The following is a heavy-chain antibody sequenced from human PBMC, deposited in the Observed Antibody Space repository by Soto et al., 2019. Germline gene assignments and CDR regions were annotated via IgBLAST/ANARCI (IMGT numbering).Heavy chain of an antibody. J-gene: IGHJ4*02. D-gene: IGHD3-9*01. CDR2: IDNSGST. Sequence: SETLSLTCTVSGGSISTYYWSWLRQSPGKGLEWIGYIDNSGSTTYNPSLKSRATISGDTSKNQFSLKLNSVTAADTAMYYCCRVKKMTGTTHFDYWGRGILVTVSS. CDR1: GGSISTYY. CDR3: CRVKKMTGTTHFDY. V-gene: IGHV4-59*01.